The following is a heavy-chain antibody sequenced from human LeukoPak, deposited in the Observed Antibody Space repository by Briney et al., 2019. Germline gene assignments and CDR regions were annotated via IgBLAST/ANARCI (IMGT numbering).Heavy chain of an antibody. J-gene: IGHJ4*02. Sequence: GGSLRLSCAVSGFTFSIYAIHGVRQAPGKGLGWVAVISSDGSNKYYADSVKGRFTISRDNSNNTLYLQMNSLTAEDTAMYYCARDRGACGGNAGDYWGQGTLVTVSS. CDR1: GFTFSIYA. D-gene: IGHD4-23*01. CDR3: ARDRGACGGNAGDY. CDR2: ISSDGSNK. V-gene: IGHV3-30-3*01.